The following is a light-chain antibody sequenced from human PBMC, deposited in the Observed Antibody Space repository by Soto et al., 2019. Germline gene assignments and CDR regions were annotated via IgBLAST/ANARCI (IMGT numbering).Light chain of an antibody. J-gene: IGKJ5*01. CDR2: GAS. Sequence: EILMTQSPDTLSVSPGESATLSCRASQRVYSHLAWYQQRPGQAPRLLIYGASTRATGVPARFSGRGSGTEFTLTISSLQSEDFAVYYCQQYTDWPPNTFGQGTRLEIK. V-gene: IGKV3-15*01. CDR1: QRVYSH. CDR3: QQYTDWPPNT.